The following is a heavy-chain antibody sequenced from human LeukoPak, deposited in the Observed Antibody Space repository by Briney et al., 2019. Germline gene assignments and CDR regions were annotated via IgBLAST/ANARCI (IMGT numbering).Heavy chain of an antibody. J-gene: IGHJ4*02. D-gene: IGHD3-3*01. CDR1: GFTFSDYY. V-gene: IGHV4-59*01. CDR2: VYYTGST. CDR3: ARYVRDSGTYDFDY. Sequence: GSLRLSCAVSGFTFSDYYMSWVRQAPGKGLEWIGYVYYTGSTNYNPSLQSRVTITVDTSNNQFSLNLRSVTAADTAVYYCARYVRDSGTYDFDYWGQGTLVTVSS.